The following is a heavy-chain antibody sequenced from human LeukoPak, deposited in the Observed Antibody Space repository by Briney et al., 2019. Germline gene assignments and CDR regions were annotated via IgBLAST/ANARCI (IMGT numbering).Heavy chain of an antibody. Sequence: GGSLRLSCAASGFTFSSYSMNWVRQAPGKGLEWVSSISSSSSYIYYADSVKGRFSISRDNAKNSLYLQMNSLRAEDTAVYYCARDSSFYAFDIWGQGTMVTVSS. D-gene: IGHD3-16*02. CDR1: GFTFSSYS. CDR3: ARDSSFYAFDI. V-gene: IGHV3-21*01. J-gene: IGHJ3*02. CDR2: ISSSSSYI.